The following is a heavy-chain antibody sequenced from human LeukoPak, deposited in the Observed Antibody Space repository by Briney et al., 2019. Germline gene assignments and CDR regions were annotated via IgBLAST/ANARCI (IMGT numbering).Heavy chain of an antibody. CDR2: ISYDGSNK. CDR1: GFTFSSYG. J-gene: IGHJ3*02. CDR3: AKDGYYDILTGYLNAFDI. V-gene: IGHV3-30*18. D-gene: IGHD3-9*01. Sequence: PGGSLRLSCAASGFTFSSYGMHWVRQAPGKGLEWVVVISYDGSNKYYADSVKGRFTISRDNSKNTLYLQMNSLRAEDTAVYYCAKDGYYDILTGYLNAFDIWGQGTMVTVSS.